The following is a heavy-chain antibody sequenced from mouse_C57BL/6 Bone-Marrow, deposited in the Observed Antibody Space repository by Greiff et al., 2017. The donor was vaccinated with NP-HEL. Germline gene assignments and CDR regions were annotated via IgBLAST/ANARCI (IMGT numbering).Heavy chain of an antibody. V-gene: IGHV1-54*01. D-gene: IGHD4-1*01. CDR3: ARENWDYFDV. CDR1: GYAFTNFL. Sequence: VQLQPAGAELVRPGTSVKVSCQASGYAFTNFLVEWVKQRPGQGLEGVGGVNPGRGGTNYNEKFKGKATLTADKSSSTAYMQLSSLTSEDSAVYFCARENWDYFDVWGTGTTVTVSS. CDR2: VNPGRGGT. J-gene: IGHJ1*03.